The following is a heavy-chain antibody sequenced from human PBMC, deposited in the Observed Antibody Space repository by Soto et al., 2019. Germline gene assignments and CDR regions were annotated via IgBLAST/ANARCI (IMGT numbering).Heavy chain of an antibody. CDR2: ISGSGGST. D-gene: IGHD3-3*01. CDR1: GFTFSSYA. Sequence: GGSLRLSCAASGFTFSSYAMSWVRQAPGKGLKWVSAISGSGGSTYYADSVKGRFTISRDNSKNTLYLQMNSLRAEDTAVYYCAKAGPRFLEWPNWFDPWGQGTLVTVSS. V-gene: IGHV3-23*01. J-gene: IGHJ5*02. CDR3: AKAGPRFLEWPNWFDP.